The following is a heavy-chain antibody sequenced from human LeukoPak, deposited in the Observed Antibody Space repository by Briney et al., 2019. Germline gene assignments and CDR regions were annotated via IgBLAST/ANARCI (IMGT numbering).Heavy chain of an antibody. D-gene: IGHD2-21*01. Sequence: PGGSLRLSCAASGFTFSSYGMHWVRQGPGKGLHWVAFIRSDGSNKYYADSVKGRFTISRDNSKNTLFLQMNSLRPDDTALYYCASGGVWRIDDWGQGTLVTVSS. CDR2: IRSDGSNK. J-gene: IGHJ4*02. V-gene: IGHV3-30*02. CDR3: ASGGVWRIDD. CDR1: GFTFSSYG.